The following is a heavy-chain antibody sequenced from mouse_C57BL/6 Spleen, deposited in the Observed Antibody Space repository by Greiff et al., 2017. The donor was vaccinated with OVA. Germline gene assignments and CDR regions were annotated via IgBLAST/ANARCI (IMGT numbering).Heavy chain of an antibody. V-gene: IGHV1-82*01. D-gene: IGHD2-4*01. J-gene: IGHJ3*01. CDR1: GYAFSSSW. Sequence: VKLQQSGPELVKPGASVKISCKASGYAFSSSWMNWVKQRPGTGLEWIGRIYPGDGDTNYNGKFKGKATLTADKSSSTAYMQLISPTSEDVAVYVGARSTDYDGGFAYWGQGTLVTVSA. CDR2: IYPGDGDT. CDR3: ARSTDYDGGFAY.